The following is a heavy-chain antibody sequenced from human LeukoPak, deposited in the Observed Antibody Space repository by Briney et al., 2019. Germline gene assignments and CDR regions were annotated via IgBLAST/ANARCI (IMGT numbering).Heavy chain of an antibody. J-gene: IGHJ4*02. CDR1: GGTFSSYA. CDR2: INPIFGTA. CDR3: AVRYYDFWSENGDYFDY. D-gene: IGHD3-3*01. Sequence: ASVKVSCKASGGTFSSYAIGWVRQAPGQGLEWMGGINPIFGTANYAQKFQGRVTITTDESTSTAYMELSSLRSEDTAVYYCAVRYYDFWSENGDYFDYWGQGTLVTVSS. V-gene: IGHV1-69*05.